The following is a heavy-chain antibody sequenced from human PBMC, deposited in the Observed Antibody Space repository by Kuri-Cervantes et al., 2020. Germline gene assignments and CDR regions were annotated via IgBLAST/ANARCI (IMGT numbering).Heavy chain of an antibody. CDR3: ARVPIVVVPAAPEYNWFDP. CDR1: GGSISSYY. D-gene: IGHD2-2*01. V-gene: IGHV4-59*01. Sequence: SETLSLTCTVSGGSISSYYWSWIRQPPGKGLEWIGYMYYSGSTNYNPSLKSRVTISVDTSKNQFSLKLTSVTTADTAVYYCARVPIVVVPAAPEYNWFDPWGQGTLVTVSS. J-gene: IGHJ5*02. CDR2: MYYSGST.